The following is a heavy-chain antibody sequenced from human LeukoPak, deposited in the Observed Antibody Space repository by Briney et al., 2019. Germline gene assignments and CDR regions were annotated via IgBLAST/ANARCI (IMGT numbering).Heavy chain of an antibody. CDR1: GFTFTTYS. Sequence: NPGGSLRLSCEASGFTFTTYSMTWVRQAPGKGLEWVSIISSGSSAIFSADALKGRFTISRDDAKNLLYLDMNSLRAEDTAVYYCARGHTAVTRHFDFWGQGTPVTVSS. J-gene: IGHJ4*02. CDR2: ISSGSSAI. D-gene: IGHD4-17*01. CDR3: ARGHTAVTRHFDF. V-gene: IGHV3-21*01.